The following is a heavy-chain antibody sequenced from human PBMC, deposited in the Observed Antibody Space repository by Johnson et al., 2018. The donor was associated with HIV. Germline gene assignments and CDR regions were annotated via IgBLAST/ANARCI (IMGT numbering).Heavy chain of an antibody. V-gene: IGHV3-23*04. CDR2: ISGSGGST. CDR3: ARVRRRWLGLDAFDI. D-gene: IGHD5-24*01. Sequence: VQLVESGGGLVQPGGSLRLSCAASGFTFSSYAMSWVRQAPGKGLEWVSAISGSGGSTYYADSVKGLFTISRDNAKNSLYLQMNSLRAEDTAVYYCARVRRRWLGLDAFDIWGQGTMVTVSS. CDR1: GFTFSSYA. J-gene: IGHJ3*02.